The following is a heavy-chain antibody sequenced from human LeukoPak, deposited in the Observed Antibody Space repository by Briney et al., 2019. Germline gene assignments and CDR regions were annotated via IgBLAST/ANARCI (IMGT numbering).Heavy chain of an antibody. D-gene: IGHD5-24*01. V-gene: IGHV4-59*02. Sequence: SETLSLTCAVSGGSVNGYYWSWIRQPPGKGLEWVGYIYYSGSTNYTPSLKSRVTISEDTSKNQFSPKLSSVTAADTAVYHCARAGGYNYPFDYWGHGTLVTVSS. CDR2: IYYSGST. CDR1: GGSVNGYY. J-gene: IGHJ4*01. CDR3: ARAGGYNYPFDY.